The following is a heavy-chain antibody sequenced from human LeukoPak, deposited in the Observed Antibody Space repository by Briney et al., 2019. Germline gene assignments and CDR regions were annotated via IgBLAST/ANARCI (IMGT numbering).Heavy chain of an antibody. J-gene: IGHJ4*02. V-gene: IGHV3-23*01. CDR1: GFTFNSYG. CDR2: ISTGGGST. CDR3: AKGATMAWGVFDY. D-gene: IGHD3-10*01. Sequence: GGSLRLSCAASGFTFNSYGMNWVRHAPGKGLEWVSGISTGGGSTHYADSVKGRFTISRDNSKNTLYLQMNSLRAEDTAEYYCAKGATMAWGVFDYWGQGTLVTVSS.